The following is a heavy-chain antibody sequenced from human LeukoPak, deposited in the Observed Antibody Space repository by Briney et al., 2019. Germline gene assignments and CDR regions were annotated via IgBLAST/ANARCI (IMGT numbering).Heavy chain of an antibody. CDR1: GFTFSSYG. V-gene: IGHV3-21*01. CDR3: VRLRGAVTGTDPFDY. CDR2: ISGSSSYI. J-gene: IGHJ4*02. Sequence: GGSLRLSCAASGFTFSSYGMHWVRQAPGKGLEWVSSISGSSSYIYYADSVKGRFTISRDNAKNSLYVQMNSLRAEDTAVYYCVRLRGAVTGTDPFDYWGQGTLVTVSS. D-gene: IGHD6-19*01.